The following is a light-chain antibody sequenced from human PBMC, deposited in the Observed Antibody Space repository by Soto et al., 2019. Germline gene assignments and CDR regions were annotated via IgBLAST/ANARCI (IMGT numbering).Light chain of an antibody. J-gene: IGKJ4*01. CDR1: QTVSRY. V-gene: IGKV3-11*01. Sequence: VLIQSPATLSLSPGERATLSCRASQTVSRYSAWFQQKPGQPPRLLIYDASNRATGIPARFSGSGSGTDYTLTISSLEPEDFAVYYCQQRSTWPLLTFGGGTKVEI. CDR3: QQRSTWPLLT. CDR2: DAS.